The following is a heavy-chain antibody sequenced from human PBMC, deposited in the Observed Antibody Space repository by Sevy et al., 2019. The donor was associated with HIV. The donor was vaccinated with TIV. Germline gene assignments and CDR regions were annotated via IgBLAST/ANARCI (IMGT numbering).Heavy chain of an antibody. J-gene: IGHJ6*02. CDR2: MNPDSGRR. CDR1: GYTFSGYD. Sequence: ASVKVSCKASGYTFSGYDINWVRQATGQGLEWMGWMNPDSGRRGYAPKFQGRVTMTTNTSIDTAYMELRRLRSEDSAVYYCASADLDSSTFFYYYGMDVWGQGTTVTVSS. V-gene: IGHV1-8*02. CDR3: ASADLDSSTFFYYYGMDV. D-gene: IGHD6-13*01.